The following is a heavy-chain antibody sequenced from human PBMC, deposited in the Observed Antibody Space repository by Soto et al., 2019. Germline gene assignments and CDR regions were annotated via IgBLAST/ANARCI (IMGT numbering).Heavy chain of an antibody. V-gene: IGHV3-13*01. CDR1: GFTFSSYD. Sequence: GGSLRLSCAASGFTFSSYDMHWVRQATVKGLEWVSAIGTAGDTYYPGSVKGRFTISRENAKNSLYLQMNSLRAGDTAVYYCARGHYTDCSSTSCYVDYYYYMAVWGKGTTVTVSS. J-gene: IGHJ6*03. CDR2: IGTAGDT. CDR3: ARGHYTDCSSTSCYVDYYYYMAV. D-gene: IGHD2-2*01.